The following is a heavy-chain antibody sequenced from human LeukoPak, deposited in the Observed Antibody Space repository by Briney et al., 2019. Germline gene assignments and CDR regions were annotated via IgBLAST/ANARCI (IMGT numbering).Heavy chain of an antibody. CDR2: IHHTGFT. CDR3: ARHGNHRYNRLDP. CDR1: GYPFTSGYY. Sequence: SETLSLTCAVSGYPFTSGYYWSWIRQTPGRGLEWIGTIHHTGFTVCSPSLKSRVTITVDTAKNHFSLNLRSVTGADTAVYYCARHGNHRYNRLDPWGQGIQVTVSS. V-gene: IGHV4-38-2*01. J-gene: IGHJ5*02. D-gene: IGHD1-14*01.